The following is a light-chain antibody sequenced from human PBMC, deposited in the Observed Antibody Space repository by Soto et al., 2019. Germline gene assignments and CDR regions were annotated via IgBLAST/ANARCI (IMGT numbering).Light chain of an antibody. CDR1: QGIRND. J-gene: IGKJ1*01. CDR3: LQDYSYPWT. V-gene: IGKV1-6*01. CDR2: AAS. Sequence: AIQLTQSPSSLSASLGDRVTITCRASQGIRNDLGWYQQKPGKAPKLLIYAASSLQSGVPSRFRGSASGTDFTLTISSLQPEDFETYYCLQDYSYPWTFGQGTKVDIK.